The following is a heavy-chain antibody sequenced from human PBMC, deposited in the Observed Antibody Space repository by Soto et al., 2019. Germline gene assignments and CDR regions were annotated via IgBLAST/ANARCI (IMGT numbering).Heavy chain of an antibody. CDR1: GFSFDKYA. CDR2: ITGSGNTI. D-gene: IGHD3-9*01. J-gene: IGHJ4*01. Sequence: DVQLLESGGGLVQPGGSLRLSCVASGFSFDKYAMIWVRQAPGKGQEWVSGITGSGNTIEYTASVKGRFTISRDNSKNTVYLRMYSLRAEDTAMYYCVKDAVSRDGLWLLSDWGHGTPVTVS. V-gene: IGHV3-23*01. CDR3: VKDAVSRDGLWLLSD.